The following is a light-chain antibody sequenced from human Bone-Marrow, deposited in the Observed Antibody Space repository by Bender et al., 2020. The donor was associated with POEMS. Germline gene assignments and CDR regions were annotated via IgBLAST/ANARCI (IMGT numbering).Light chain of an antibody. Sequence: QSALTQPASVSGSPGQSITISCTGTSSDVGGHNYVSWYQQHPGKAPKLMIYDVSNRPSGVSDRFSGSKSANAASLTVSGLQPEDEADYYCSSYAGGNTYVFGSGTTVTV. V-gene: IGLV2-14*03. CDR1: SSDVGGHNY. CDR2: DVS. CDR3: SSYAGGNTYV. J-gene: IGLJ1*01.